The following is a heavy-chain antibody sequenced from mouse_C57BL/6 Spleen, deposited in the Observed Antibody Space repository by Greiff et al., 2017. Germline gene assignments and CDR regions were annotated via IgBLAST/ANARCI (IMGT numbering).Heavy chain of an antibody. CDR1: GYTFTSYT. Sequence: QLQQSGAELARPGASVKMSCKASGYTFTSYTMHWVKQRPGQGLEWIGYINPSSGYTKYNQKFKDKATLTADKSSSTAYMQLSSLTSEDSAVYYCARSDWDVSYWYFDVWGTGTTVTVSS. D-gene: IGHD4-1*01. CDR2: INPSSGYT. J-gene: IGHJ1*03. CDR3: ARSDWDVSYWYFDV. V-gene: IGHV1-4*01.